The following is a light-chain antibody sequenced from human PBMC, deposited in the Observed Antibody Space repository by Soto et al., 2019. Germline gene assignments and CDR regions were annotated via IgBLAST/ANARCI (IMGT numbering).Light chain of an antibody. V-gene: IGKV3-20*01. J-gene: IGKJ5*01. CDR3: QQHGISHIT. CDR2: GAS. Sequence: EIVLTQSPGTLSLSPGERATLSCRASQSVSSSYLAWYQQKPGQAPRFLIYGASSRATGIPDRFSGSGSGTDFTLTITRLEPDDSAVYYCQQHGISHITFGQGTRLEIK. CDR1: QSVSSSY.